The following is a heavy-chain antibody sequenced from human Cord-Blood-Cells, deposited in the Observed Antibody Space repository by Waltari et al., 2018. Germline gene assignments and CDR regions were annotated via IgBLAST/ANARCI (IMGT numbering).Heavy chain of an antibody. J-gene: IGHJ4*02. CDR2: IESGGST. CDR3: ARGSID. CDR1: GFTVSSNY. Sequence: EVQLVESGGGLIQPGGSLRLSCAASGFTVSSNYMSWVRQAQGKGRDGVTVIESGGSTYYAESVKGRLTITRDNSKNTLYLKMNSMVAEETAVYYCARGSIDWGQGTLVTVSS. D-gene: IGHD3-16*02. V-gene: IGHV3-53*01.